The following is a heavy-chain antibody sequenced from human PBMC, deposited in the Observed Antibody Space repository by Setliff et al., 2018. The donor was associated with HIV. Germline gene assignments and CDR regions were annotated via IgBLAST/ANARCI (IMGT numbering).Heavy chain of an antibody. V-gene: IGHV1-18*03. CDR3: AREGLLGI. D-gene: IGHD3-16*01. Sequence: ASVKVSCKASGYTFSSYGFSWVRQAPGQGLGWMGWISGNNGNRNYAQRLQGRVTMTTDTSTSTAYMELRSLRSDDMAVYYCAREGLLGIWGQGTMVTVSS. CDR2: ISGNNGNR. J-gene: IGHJ3*02. CDR1: GYTFSSYG.